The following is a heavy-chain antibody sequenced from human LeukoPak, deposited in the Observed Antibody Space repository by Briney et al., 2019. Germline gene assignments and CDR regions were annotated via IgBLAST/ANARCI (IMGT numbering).Heavy chain of an antibody. CDR2: ISYDGSNK. D-gene: IGHD6-19*01. CDR1: GFTFSSYG. CDR3: AKDWRSIAVAGTWTYFDY. V-gene: IGHV3-30*18. Sequence: GGSLRLSCAASGFTFSSYGMHWVRQAPGKGLEWVAVISYDGSNKYYADSVKGRFTISRDNSKNTLYLQMNSLRAEDTAVCYCAKDWRSIAVAGTWTYFDYWGQGTLVTVSS. J-gene: IGHJ4*02.